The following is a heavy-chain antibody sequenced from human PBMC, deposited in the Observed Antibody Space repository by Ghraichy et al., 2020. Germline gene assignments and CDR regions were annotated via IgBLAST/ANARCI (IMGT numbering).Heavy chain of an antibody. V-gene: IGHV3-48*03. CDR2: ISSSGSTI. J-gene: IGHJ4*02. CDR1: GFTFSSYE. Sequence: GGSLRLSCAASGFTFSSYEMNWVRQAPGKGLEWVSYISSSGSTIYYADSVKGRFTISRDNAKNSLYLQMNSLRAEDTAVYYCARMGYTAMVTKSNWGQGTLVTVSS. D-gene: IGHD5-18*01. CDR3: ARMGYTAMVTKSN.